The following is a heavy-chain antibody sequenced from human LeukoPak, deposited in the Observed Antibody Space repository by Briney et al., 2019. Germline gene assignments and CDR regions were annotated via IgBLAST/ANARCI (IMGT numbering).Heavy chain of an antibody. Sequence: SETLSLTCAVYGGSFSGYYWSWIRQPPGKGLEWIGEINHSGSTNYNPSLKSRVTISVDTSKNQFSLKLSSVTAADTAVYYCARGNPPRYCSSTSCSYYFDYWGQGTLVTVSS. CDR1: GGSFSGYY. V-gene: IGHV4-34*01. CDR2: INHSGST. J-gene: IGHJ4*02. D-gene: IGHD2-2*01. CDR3: ARGNPPRYCSSTSCSYYFDY.